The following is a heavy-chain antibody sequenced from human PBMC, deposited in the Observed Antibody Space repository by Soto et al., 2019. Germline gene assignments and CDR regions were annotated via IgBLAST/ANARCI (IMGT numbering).Heavy chain of an antibody. J-gene: IGHJ4*02. CDR1: GFNFSNYA. V-gene: IGHV3-21*01. D-gene: IGHD3-16*01. Sequence: VESGGGLVEPGGSLRLSCETTGFNFSNYAMSWVRQAPGKGLEWVSSIGSSNTFVYYSESVEGRFTISRDNAKKSVYLQMNSLRVEDTAIYYCARTWIRFGPNDYWGQGAPVTVSS. CDR3: ARTWIRFGPNDY. CDR2: IGSSNTFV.